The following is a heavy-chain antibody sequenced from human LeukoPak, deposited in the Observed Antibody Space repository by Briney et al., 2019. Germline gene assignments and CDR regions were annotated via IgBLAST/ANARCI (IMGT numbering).Heavy chain of an antibody. CDR3: ARYEVPYYYGMDV. CDR2: IYHSGST. Sequence: PSETLSLTCTVSGGSVSSGSYYWSWIRQPPGKGLEWIGYIYHSGSTNYNPSLTSRVTISVDTSKNQFSLKLSSVTAADTAVYYCARYEVPYYYGMDVWGQGTTVTVSS. CDR1: GGSVSSGSYY. J-gene: IGHJ6*02. D-gene: IGHD3-3*01. V-gene: IGHV4-61*01.